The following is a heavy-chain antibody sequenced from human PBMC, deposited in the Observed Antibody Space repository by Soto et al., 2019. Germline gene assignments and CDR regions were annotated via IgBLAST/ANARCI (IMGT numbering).Heavy chain of an antibody. D-gene: IGHD6-19*01. V-gene: IGHV3-11*01. CDR2: ITNSGSTL. J-gene: IGHJ4*02. CDR3: ARDSSGWYYFDY. CDR1: GFTFSDYY. Sequence: QVQLVESGGGLVKPGGSLRLSCAASGFTFSDYYMSWIRQAPGKGLEWVAHITNSGSTLYYAASVKGRFTISRDNAENSLYLQMNSLRAEDTAVYYCARDSSGWYYFDYWGQGTLVTVSS.